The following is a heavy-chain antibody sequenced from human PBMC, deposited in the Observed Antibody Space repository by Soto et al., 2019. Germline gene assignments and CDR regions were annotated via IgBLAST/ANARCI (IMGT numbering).Heavy chain of an antibody. V-gene: IGHV3-74*01. Sequence: GGSLRLSCAASGFPFSRSFMHWVRQAPGKGLVWVARVNTDGSATVYAGSVKGRFTISRDNVRNTVSLEMNDLRAEDTAVYYCARRLQWQLRPLDSWGRGTLVTVSS. D-gene: IGHD6-19*01. J-gene: IGHJ4*02. CDR1: GFPFSRSF. CDR2: VNTDGSAT. CDR3: ARRLQWQLRPLDS.